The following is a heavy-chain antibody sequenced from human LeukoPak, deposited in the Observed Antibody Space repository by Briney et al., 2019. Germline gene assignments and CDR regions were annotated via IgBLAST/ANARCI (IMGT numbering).Heavy chain of an antibody. J-gene: IGHJ5*02. V-gene: IGHV4-59*02. D-gene: IGHD7-27*01. CDR1: GASVTDYY. Sequence: SETLSLTCTVSGASVTDYYWSWIRQSPGKGLEWISYIHHSGNSDYNPSLRSRVTTSLDTSKNQFSLNLISVTAADTAVYYCTRGHWGLQSWSQGTLVTASP. CDR3: TRGHWGLQS. CDR2: IHHSGNS.